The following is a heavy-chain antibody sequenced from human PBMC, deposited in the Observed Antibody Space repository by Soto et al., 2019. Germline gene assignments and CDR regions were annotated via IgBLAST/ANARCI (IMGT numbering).Heavy chain of an antibody. CDR1: GGSISSYY. D-gene: IGHD5-18*01. J-gene: IGHJ5*02. CDR2: IYTSGST. CDR3: ARDREGGYSYGYGDNWFDP. V-gene: IGHV4-4*07. Sequence: QVQLQESGPGLVKPSETLSLTCTVSGGSISSYYWSWIRQPAGKGLEWIGRIYTSGSTNYNPSLKSRVTLSVDTSKNQCSLKLSSVTAADTAVYYCARDREGGYSYGYGDNWFDPWGQGTLVTVSS.